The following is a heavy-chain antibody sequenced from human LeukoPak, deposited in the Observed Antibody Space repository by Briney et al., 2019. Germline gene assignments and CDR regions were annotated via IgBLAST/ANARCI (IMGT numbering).Heavy chain of an antibody. J-gene: IGHJ6*02. V-gene: IGHV3-43*02. CDR1: GFTFDDYA. D-gene: IGHD6-19*01. Sequence: GGSLRLSCAASGFTFDDYAMHWVRRAPGKGLEWVSLISGDGGSTYYADSVKGRFTISRDNSKNSLYLQMNSLRTEDTALYYCAKDIVPEVAAAYYYYGMDVWGQGTTVTVSS. CDR2: ISGDGGST. CDR3: AKDIVPEVAAAYYYYGMDV.